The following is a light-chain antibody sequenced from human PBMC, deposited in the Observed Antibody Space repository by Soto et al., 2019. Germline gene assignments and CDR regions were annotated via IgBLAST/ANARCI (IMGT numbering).Light chain of an antibody. Sequence: QLVLTQPPSVSGAPGQGVTISCTGSSSNIGAGYDVHWYQQLPRTAPKLLIYSSVNRPSGVPDRFSASKSGTSASLAITGLRPEDEADYYCQSYDSRLNGYVFGTGTKLTVL. CDR1: SSNIGAGYD. V-gene: IGLV1-40*01. CDR3: QSYDSRLNGYV. J-gene: IGLJ1*01. CDR2: SSV.